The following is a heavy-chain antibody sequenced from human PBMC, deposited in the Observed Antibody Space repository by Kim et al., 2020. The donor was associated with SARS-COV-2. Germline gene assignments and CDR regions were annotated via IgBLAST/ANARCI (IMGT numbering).Heavy chain of an antibody. J-gene: IGHJ3*02. CDR2: IYYSGST. D-gene: IGHD2-15*01. CDR3: ARRSLGYCSGGRCYSAFDI. Sequence: SETLSLTCTVSGDSISSYYWSWIRQPPGKGLEWIGYIYYSGSTNYNPSLKSRVTISVDTSKNQFSLKLSSVTAADTAVYYCARRSLGYCSGGRCYSAFDIWGQGTMVTVSS. V-gene: IGHV4-59*08. CDR1: GDSISSYY.